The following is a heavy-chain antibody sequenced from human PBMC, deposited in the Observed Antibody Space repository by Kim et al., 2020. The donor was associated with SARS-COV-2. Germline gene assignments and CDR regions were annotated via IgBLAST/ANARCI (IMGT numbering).Heavy chain of an antibody. CDR1: GFTFSSYG. D-gene: IGHD6-13*01. Sequence: GGSLRLSCAASGFTFSSYGMHWVRQAPGKGLEWVAVISYDGSNKYYADSVKGRFTISRDNSKNTLYLQMNSLRAEDTAVYYCERDFRVAAASYGMDVWGQGTTVTVSS. J-gene: IGHJ6*02. CDR3: ERDFRVAAASYGMDV. V-gene: IGHV3-33*05. CDR2: ISYDGSNK.